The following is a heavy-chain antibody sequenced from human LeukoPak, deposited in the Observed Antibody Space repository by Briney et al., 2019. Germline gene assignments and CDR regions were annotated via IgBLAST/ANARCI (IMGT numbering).Heavy chain of an antibody. CDR2: SRNKANSYTT. Sequence: GGPLRLSCAASGFIFSDHYMDWVRQAPGKGLEWVGRSRNKANSYTTEYAASVKGRFTISRDGARNSLYLQMNSLKTEDTAVYYCARDYYDSSRYYNDYWGQGTLVTVSS. D-gene: IGHD3-22*01. J-gene: IGHJ4*02. CDR1: GFIFSDHY. CDR3: ARDYYDSSRYYNDY. V-gene: IGHV3-72*01.